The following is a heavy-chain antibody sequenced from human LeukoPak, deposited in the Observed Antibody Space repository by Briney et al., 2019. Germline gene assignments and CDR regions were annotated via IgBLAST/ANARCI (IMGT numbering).Heavy chain of an antibody. CDR3: AIPVGETLHY. Sequence: GESLKISCKASEYTFTSYWVAWVRQMPGKGLEWMGIIHPSDSATAYSPALQGRVTFSVDKSINTAYLQWTNLKTSDAAIYYCAIPVGETLHYWGQGTLVAVSS. CDR1: EYTFTSYW. D-gene: IGHD1-26*01. J-gene: IGHJ4*02. V-gene: IGHV5-51*01. CDR2: IHPSDSAT.